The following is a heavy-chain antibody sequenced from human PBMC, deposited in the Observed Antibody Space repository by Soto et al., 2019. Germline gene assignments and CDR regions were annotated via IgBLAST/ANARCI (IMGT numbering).Heavy chain of an antibody. V-gene: IGHV3-20*01. Sequence: EVQLVESGGGVVRPGGSLRLSCAASGFTFDDYGMSWVRQAPGKGLELVSGINWNGGSTGYADSVKGLFTSSRDNAKNVLYLQMNSLRAEDTALHHCASAVPDGDYAVSYYYYYSMHVWGKGTTVTVSS. CDR3: ASAVPDGDYAVSYYYYYSMHV. D-gene: IGHD4-17*01. CDR1: GFTFDDYG. CDR2: INWNGGST. J-gene: IGHJ6*03.